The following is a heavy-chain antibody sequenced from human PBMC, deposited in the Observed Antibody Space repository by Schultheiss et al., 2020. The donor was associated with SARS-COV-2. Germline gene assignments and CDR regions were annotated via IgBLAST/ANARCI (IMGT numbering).Heavy chain of an antibody. Sequence: GGSLRLSCAASGFTFNSYAMTWVRQAPGKGLEWVSAITGDGSTTYYADSVKGRFTISRDNSKNTLYLQMNSLRAEDTAVYYCAKLEPAANYYYYYYMDVWGKGTTVTVSS. CDR3: AKLEPAANYYYYYYMDV. CDR1: GFTFNSYA. V-gene: IGHV3-23*01. J-gene: IGHJ6*03. D-gene: IGHD2-2*01. CDR2: ITGDGSTT.